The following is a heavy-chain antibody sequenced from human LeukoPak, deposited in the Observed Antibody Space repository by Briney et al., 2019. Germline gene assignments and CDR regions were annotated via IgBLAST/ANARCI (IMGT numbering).Heavy chain of an antibody. V-gene: IGHV4-39*07. CDR3: AREGFSNWFDP. D-gene: IGHD3-10*01. J-gene: IGHJ5*02. Sequence: PSETLSLTCTVSGGSISSSSYYWGWIRQPPGKGLEWIGSIYYSGSTHYNPSLKSRVTISVDTSKNQFSLKLSSVTAADTAVYYCAREGFSNWFDPWGQGTLVTVSS. CDR2: IYYSGST. CDR1: GGSISSSSYY.